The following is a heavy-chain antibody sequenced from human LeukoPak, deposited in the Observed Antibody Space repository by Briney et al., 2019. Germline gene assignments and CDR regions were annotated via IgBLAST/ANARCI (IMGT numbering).Heavy chain of an antibody. CDR3: ARSWFSTGPADY. J-gene: IGHJ4*02. CDR1: GGSISSSSYY. CDR2: IFHSGST. D-gene: IGHD6-13*01. V-gene: IGHV4-39*01. Sequence: SETLSLTCTVSGGSISSSSYYWGWIRQPPGKGLEWIGSIFHSGSTYYNPSLKSRVTISVDTSKNQFSLKLTSVTAADTAVYYCARSWFSTGPADYWGQGTLVTVSS.